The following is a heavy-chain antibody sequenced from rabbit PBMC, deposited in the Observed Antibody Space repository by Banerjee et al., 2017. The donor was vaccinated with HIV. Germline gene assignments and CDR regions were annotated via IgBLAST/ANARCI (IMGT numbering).Heavy chain of an antibody. D-gene: IGHD6-1*01. CDR1: GFDFSSYY. V-gene: IGHV1S43*01. J-gene: IGHJ4*01. Sequence: QQQLVESGGGLVKPGASLTLTCTASGFDFSSYYMSWVRQAPGKGLEWIACIGVGRSGSTWYASWAKGRFTISKSTSLNTVTLQMTSLTAADTATYFCARNYDDTYLWNLWGQGTLVTVS. CDR3: ARNYDDTYLWNL. CDR2: IGVGRSGST.